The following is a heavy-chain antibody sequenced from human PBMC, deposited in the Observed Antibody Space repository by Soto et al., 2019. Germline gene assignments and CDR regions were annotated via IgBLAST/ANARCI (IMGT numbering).Heavy chain of an antibody. J-gene: IGHJ4*02. V-gene: IGHV1-69*10. CDR1: GGTFSSYA. D-gene: IGHD6-19*01. Sequence: SVKVSCKASGGTFSSYAISWVRQAPGQGLEWMGGIIPILGTANSAQKFQGRVTITADKSTSTAYMELSSLRSEDTAVYYCARKGPYSSGWFDYWGQGTLVTVAS. CDR2: IIPILGTA. CDR3: ARKGPYSSGWFDY.